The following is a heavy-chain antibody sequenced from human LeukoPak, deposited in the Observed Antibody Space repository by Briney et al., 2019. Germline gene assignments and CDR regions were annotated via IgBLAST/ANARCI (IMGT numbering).Heavy chain of an antibody. CDR2: IYTTGST. Sequence: SETLSLTCTVSGGSISSYYWSWIRQPAGKGLEWIGRIYTTGSTNYNPSLKSQVTMSVDTSKNQFSLKLNSVTAADTAVYYCARELRSFGYYYYYMDVWGKGTTVTISS. D-gene: IGHD3-10*01. CDR1: GGSISSYY. CDR3: ARELRSFGYYYYYMDV. J-gene: IGHJ6*03. V-gene: IGHV4-4*07.